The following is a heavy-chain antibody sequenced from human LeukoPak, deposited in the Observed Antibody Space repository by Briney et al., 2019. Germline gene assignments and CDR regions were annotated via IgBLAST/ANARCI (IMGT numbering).Heavy chain of an antibody. CDR3: ARGQGFAGYMDV. J-gene: IGHJ6*03. CDR1: GFTFSSYS. D-gene: IGHD3-10*01. CDR2: ISSSSGYI. V-gene: IGHV3-21*01. Sequence: GGSLRLSCAASGFTFSSYSVNWVRQAPGKGLERVSSISSSSGYIHYADSVKGRFTISRDNAKDSLYLQMNSLRAEDTAVYYCARGQGFAGYMDVWGKGTTVTVSS.